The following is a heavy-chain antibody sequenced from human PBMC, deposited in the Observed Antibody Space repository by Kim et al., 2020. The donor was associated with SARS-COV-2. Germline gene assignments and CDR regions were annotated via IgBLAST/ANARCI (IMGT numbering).Heavy chain of an antibody. CDR3: AGERREYFDY. CDR1: GYSISSGYY. Sequence: SETLSLTCTVSGYSISSGYYWGWIRQPPGKGLEWIGSIYHSGSTYYNPSLKSRVTISVDTSKNQFSLKLSSVTAADTAVYYCAGERREYFDYWGQGTLVTVSS. D-gene: IGHD1-1*01. CDR2: IYHSGST. J-gene: IGHJ4*02. V-gene: IGHV4-38-2*02.